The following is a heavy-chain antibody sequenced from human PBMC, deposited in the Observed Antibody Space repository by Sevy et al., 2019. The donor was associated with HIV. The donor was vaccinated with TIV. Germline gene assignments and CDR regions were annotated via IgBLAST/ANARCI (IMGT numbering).Heavy chain of an antibody. D-gene: IGHD2-15*01. Sequence: ASVKVSCKACGYTFTSYYMHWVRQAPGQGLEWMGIINPSGGSTSYAQKFQGRVTMTRDTSTSTVYMELSSLRSEDTAVYYCARGQLGYCSGGSCYRDAFDIWGQGTMVTVSS. CDR2: INPSGGST. CDR3: ARGQLGYCSGGSCYRDAFDI. CDR1: GYTFTSYY. J-gene: IGHJ3*02. V-gene: IGHV1-46*01.